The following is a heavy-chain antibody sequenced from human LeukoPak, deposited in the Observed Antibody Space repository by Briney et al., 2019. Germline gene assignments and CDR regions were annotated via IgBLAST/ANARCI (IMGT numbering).Heavy chain of an antibody. Sequence: PSETLSLTCTVSGGSISSYYWSWVRQPGGKGLEWIGRIYTSGSTNYNPSLKSRVTMSGDTTKNQFSLKLSCVNAADTAVYYCARDQYGSGFEEYIWFDLWGQGPLVTVSS. CDR1: GGSISSYY. V-gene: IGHV4-4*07. D-gene: IGHD3-10*01. J-gene: IGHJ5*02. CDR3: ARDQYGSGFEEYIWFDL. CDR2: IYTSGST.